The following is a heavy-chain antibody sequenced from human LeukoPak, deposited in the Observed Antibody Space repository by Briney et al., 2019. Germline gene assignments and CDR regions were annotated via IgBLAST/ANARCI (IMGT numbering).Heavy chain of an antibody. CDR2: INPNSGGT. J-gene: IGHJ4*02. Sequence: SSVKDSCKASGYTFTGYYMHCVRQAPGQGREWMGWINPNSGGTNYAQKFQGRVTMTRDTSISTAYMELIRLRSDDTAVYYCARETTVVPAAKVFDYLVQGNLVTVSS. D-gene: IGHD2-2*01. CDR3: ARETTVVPAAKVFDY. CDR1: GYTFTGYY. V-gene: IGHV1-2*02.